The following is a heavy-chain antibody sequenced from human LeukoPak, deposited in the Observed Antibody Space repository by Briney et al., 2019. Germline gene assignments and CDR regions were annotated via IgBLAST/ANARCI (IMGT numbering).Heavy chain of an antibody. CDR1: GGTFSSYA. J-gene: IGHJ4*02. V-gene: IGHV1-69*05. D-gene: IGHD1-26*01. Sequence: SVKVSCKASGGTFSSYAISWVRQAPGQGLEWMGGIIPIFGTANYAQKFQGRVTMTRDMSTSTVYMELSSLRSEDTAVYYCASIVGATQAFDYWGQGTLVTVSS. CDR3: ASIVGATQAFDY. CDR2: IIPIFGTA.